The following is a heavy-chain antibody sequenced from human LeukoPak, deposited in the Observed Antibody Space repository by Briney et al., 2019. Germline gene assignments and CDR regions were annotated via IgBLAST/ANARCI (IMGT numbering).Heavy chain of an antibody. J-gene: IGHJ4*02. CDR2: ISSNGGST. D-gene: IGHD5-18*01. CDR3: ARDRGYSYGYTDY. V-gene: IGHV3-64*01. Sequence: GGSLRLSCAASGFTFSSYAMHWVRQAPGKGLEYVSAISSNGGSTYYANSVKGRFTISRDNSKNTLYLQMGSLRAEDMAVYYCARDRGYSYGYTDYWGQGTLVTVSS. CDR1: GFTFSSYA.